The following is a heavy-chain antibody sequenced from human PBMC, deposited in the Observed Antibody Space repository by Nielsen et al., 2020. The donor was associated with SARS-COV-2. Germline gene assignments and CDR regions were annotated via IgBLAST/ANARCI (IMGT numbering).Heavy chain of an antibody. CDR2: IYSGGST. CDR1: GFTVSGLY. J-gene: IGHJ4*02. Sequence: GESLKISCAASGFTVSGLYMSWVRQVPGRGLEWVSTIYSGGSTYYADSVKGRFTISRDNSMNTLYLQMSSLRAEDTAIYYCARGRLVIHFDFWGQGTLVTVSS. CDR3: ARGRLVIHFDF. D-gene: IGHD2-8*02. V-gene: IGHV3-53*01.